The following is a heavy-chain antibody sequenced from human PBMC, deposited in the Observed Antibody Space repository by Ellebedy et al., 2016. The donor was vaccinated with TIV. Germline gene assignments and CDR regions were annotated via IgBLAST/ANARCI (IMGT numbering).Heavy chain of an antibody. CDR2: IYSNGNT. CDR1: GASVRSGSDY. V-gene: IGHV4-61*01. CDR3: ARDRVNILLEPTAMDYSYCLDV. D-gene: IGHD2-8*01. J-gene: IGHJ6*02. Sequence: MPSETLSLTCTVSGASVRSGSDYWSWIRQPPGQGLEWIGYIYSNGNTKYNPSLKSRVSISLDTPRNRFSLEVSSVTAADTAVYYCARDRVNILLEPTAMDYSYCLDVWGQGTTVTVSS.